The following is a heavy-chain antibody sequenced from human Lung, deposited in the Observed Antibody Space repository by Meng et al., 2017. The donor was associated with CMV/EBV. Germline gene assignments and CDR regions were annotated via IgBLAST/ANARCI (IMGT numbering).Heavy chain of an antibody. CDR2: IWYDGSNK. J-gene: IGHJ6*01. CDR1: GFTFSSYG. CDR3: AKAMICSSTSCYPGAYYYGMDV. D-gene: IGHD2-2*01. V-gene: IGHV3-33*06. Sequence: GGSLRLXXAASGFTFSSYGMHWVRQAPGKGLEWVAVIWYDGSNKYYADSVKGRFTISRDNSKNTLYLQMNSLRAEDTAVYYCAKAMICSSTSCYPGAYYYGMDVWGQGTTVTVSS.